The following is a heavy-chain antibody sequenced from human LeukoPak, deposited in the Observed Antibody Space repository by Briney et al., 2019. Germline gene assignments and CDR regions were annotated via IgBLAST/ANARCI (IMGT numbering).Heavy chain of an antibody. CDR2: ISSSSSYI. CDR3: ARGASLYYYDSSGYYASFDY. V-gene: IGHV3-21*01. Sequence: GGSLRLSCAASGFTFSNYWMHWVRQAPGKGLEWVSSISSSSSYIYYADSVKGRFTISRDNVKNSLYLQMNSLRAEDTAVYYCARGASLYYYDSSGYYASFDYWGQGTLVTVSS. CDR1: GFTFSNYW. D-gene: IGHD3-22*01. J-gene: IGHJ4*02.